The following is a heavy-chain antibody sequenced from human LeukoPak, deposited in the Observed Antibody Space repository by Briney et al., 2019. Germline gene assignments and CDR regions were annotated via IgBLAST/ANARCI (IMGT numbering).Heavy chain of an antibody. CDR3: ARDQEGFDY. V-gene: IGHV1-46*01. CDR1: GYTVTSNY. CDR2: IYPRDGST. Sequence: ASLKISCKASGYTVTSNYRQGVRQDPGQGLEWMGMIYPRDGSTSYAQKFQGRVTVTRDTSTSTVHMELSGLRSEDTAVYYCARDQEGFDYWGQGTLVTVSS. J-gene: IGHJ4*02.